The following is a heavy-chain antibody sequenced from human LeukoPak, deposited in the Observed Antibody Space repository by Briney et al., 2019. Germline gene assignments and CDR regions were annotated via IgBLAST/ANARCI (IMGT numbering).Heavy chain of an antibody. CDR1: GFTFSIYE. CDR3: VREGRSAGYCSGGSCYYFDY. CDR2: ICSSGSAV. J-gene: IGHJ4*02. Sequence: PGGSLRLSCAASGFTFSIYEMSWVRQAPGKGLEWISYICSSGSAVHYADSVKGRFTVSRDNAKNPVFLQMNSLRAEDTAVYYCVREGRSAGYCSGGSCYYFDYWGQGTLVTVSS. D-gene: IGHD2-15*01. V-gene: IGHV3-48*03.